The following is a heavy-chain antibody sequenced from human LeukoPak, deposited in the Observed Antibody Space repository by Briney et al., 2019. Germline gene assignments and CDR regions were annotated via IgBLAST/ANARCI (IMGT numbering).Heavy chain of an antibody. CDR1: GGSISSSSYY. Sequence: SETLSLTCTVSGGSISSSSYYWGWIRQPPGKGLEWIGEINHSGSTNYNPSLKSRVTISVDTSKNQFSLKLSSVTAADTAVYYCARSSGGSSYHNWGQGTLVTVSS. D-gene: IGHD2-15*01. CDR3: ARSSGGSSYHN. V-gene: IGHV4-39*07. CDR2: INHSGST. J-gene: IGHJ4*02.